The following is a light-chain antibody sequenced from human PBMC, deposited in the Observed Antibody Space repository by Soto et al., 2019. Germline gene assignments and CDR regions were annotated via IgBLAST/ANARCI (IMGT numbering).Light chain of an antibody. CDR1: SSDVGGYNY. CDR3: SSYTSSSTLV. CDR2: DVS. Sequence: QSVLTQPASVSGSPGQSITISCTGTSSDVGGYNYVSWYQQHPGKAPKLMIYDVSNRPSGVSNRFSGSKSGNTASLTISWLQAEDEAEYYVSSYTSSSTLVFGGGTKLTVL. V-gene: IGLV2-14*01. J-gene: IGLJ2*01.